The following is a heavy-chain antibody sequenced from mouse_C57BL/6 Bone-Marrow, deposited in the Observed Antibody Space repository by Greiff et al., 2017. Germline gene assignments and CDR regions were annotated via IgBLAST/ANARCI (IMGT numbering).Heavy chain of an antibody. J-gene: IGHJ3*01. CDR2: MDPANGDT. Sequence: VQLQQSGAALVRPGASVKLFCTASGFNIKDDYMHWVKQRPDQGLEWIGWMDPANGDTEYASKFQGKATITADTSSNTAYLQLSSLTSEDTAVYYCTANWGAYWGQGTLVTVSA. CDR3: TANWGAY. V-gene: IGHV14-4*01. CDR1: GFNIKDDY. D-gene: IGHD4-1*01.